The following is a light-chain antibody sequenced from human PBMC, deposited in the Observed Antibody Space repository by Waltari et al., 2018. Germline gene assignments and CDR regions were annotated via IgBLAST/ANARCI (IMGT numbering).Light chain of an antibody. Sequence: SYRLPQAPSVSVSPGQPARTTCSGNTLPKEYAYVYQQKPGQAPVLVIYKDSERPSGIPERFSGSRAGTTVALTINGVQAEDEAEYYCQSSDSSGSYVLFGGGTKLTVL. CDR3: QSSDSSGSYVL. CDR1: TLPKEY. V-gene: IGLV3-25*03. J-gene: IGLJ3*02. CDR2: KDS.